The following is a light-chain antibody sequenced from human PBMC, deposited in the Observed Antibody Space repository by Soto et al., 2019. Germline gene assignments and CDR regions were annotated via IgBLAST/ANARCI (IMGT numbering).Light chain of an antibody. CDR3: QQSYSTPPWT. Sequence: IRLTQSPSSFSASTGYRVTITCRASQSISSYLNWYQQKPGKAPKLLIYAASSLQSGVPSRFSGSGSGTDFTLTISSLQPEDFATYYCQQSYSTPPWTFGQGTKVDI. CDR2: AAS. J-gene: IGKJ1*01. CDR1: QSISSY. V-gene: IGKV1-39*01.